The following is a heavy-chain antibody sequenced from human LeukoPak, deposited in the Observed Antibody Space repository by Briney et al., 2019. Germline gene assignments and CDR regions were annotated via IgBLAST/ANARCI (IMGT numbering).Heavy chain of an antibody. CDR3: ARARYDDILTGYYPSPYFDY. CDR2: IYYSGST. Sequence: SETLSLTCTVSGGSISSYYWSWIRQPPGRGLEWIGYIYYSGSTNYNPSLKSRVTISVVTSKNQFSLKLSSVTAADTAVYYCARARYDDILTGYYPSPYFDYWGQGTLVTVSS. D-gene: IGHD3-9*01. V-gene: IGHV4-59*01. CDR1: GGSISSYY. J-gene: IGHJ4*02.